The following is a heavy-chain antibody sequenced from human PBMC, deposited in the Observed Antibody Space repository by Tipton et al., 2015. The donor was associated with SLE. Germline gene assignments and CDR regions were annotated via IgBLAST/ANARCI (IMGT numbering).Heavy chain of an antibody. CDR1: GDSITNYY. CDR2: VFYSGSSDFYRA. CDR3: AKYFYDATGYQSVDS. J-gene: IGHJ4*02. Sequence: TLSLTCTVSGDSITNYYWSWIRQPPGKGLECLGYVFYSGSSDFYRAHYSPSLMSRVIISVDSSKNQFSLRLTSVTAADTAVYYCAKYFYDATGYQSVDSWGQGALVTVSS. D-gene: IGHD3-22*01. V-gene: IGHV4-59*03.